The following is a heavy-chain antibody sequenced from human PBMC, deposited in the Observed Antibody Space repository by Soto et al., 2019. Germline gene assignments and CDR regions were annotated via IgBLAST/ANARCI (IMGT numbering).Heavy chain of an antibody. CDR3: ARVPTYYDSSGYPDY. CDR1: GVSFSSHY. Sequence: SETLSLTCTVSGVSFSSHYWSWIRQPPGKGLEWIGYIYYTGSTNYSPSLKSRVTISGDASKNQFSLRLISVTAADTAVYYCARVPTYYDSSGYPDYWGQGTLVTAPQ. J-gene: IGHJ4*02. V-gene: IGHV4-59*11. CDR2: IYYTGST. D-gene: IGHD3-22*01.